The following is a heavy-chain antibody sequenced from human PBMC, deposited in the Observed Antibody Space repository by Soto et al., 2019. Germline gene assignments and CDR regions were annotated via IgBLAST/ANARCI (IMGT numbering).Heavy chain of an antibody. CDR1: GFTFSSYA. Sequence: GGSLRLSCAVSGFTFSSYAMNWVRQTQEKGLEWVSSISSTSSYTHYSGSVKSRFTISRDNANNSLFLQMNSLRAEDTATYYCARDLARAGNYWGQGVLVTVSS. CDR3: ARDLARAGNY. D-gene: IGHD6-19*01. J-gene: IGHJ4*02. V-gene: IGHV3-21*01. CDR2: ISSTSSYT.